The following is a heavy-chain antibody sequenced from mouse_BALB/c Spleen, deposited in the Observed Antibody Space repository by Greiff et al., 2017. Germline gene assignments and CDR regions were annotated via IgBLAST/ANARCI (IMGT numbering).Heavy chain of an antibody. V-gene: IGHV5-12-2*01. D-gene: IGHD2-3*01. CDR1: GFTFSSYT. CDR2: ISNGGGST. CDR3: ARQRYDEFSMDY. Sequence: EVKLMESGGGLVQPGGSLKLSCAASGFTFSSYTMSWVRQTPEKRLEWVAYISNGGGSTYYPDTVKGRFTISRDNAKNTLYLQMSSLKSEDTAMYYCARQRYDEFSMDYWGQGTSVTVSS. J-gene: IGHJ4*01.